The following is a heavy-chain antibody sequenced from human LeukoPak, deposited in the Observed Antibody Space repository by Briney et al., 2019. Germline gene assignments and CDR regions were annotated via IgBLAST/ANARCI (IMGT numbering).Heavy chain of an antibody. V-gene: IGHV4-34*01. D-gene: IGHD1-7*01. CDR1: GGSFSGYY. Sequence: SETLSLTCAVYGGSFSGYYWSWIRQPPGKGLEWIGEINHSGSTNYNPSLKSRVTISVDTSKNQFSLKLSSVTAADTAVYYCARELRDYYYYYMDVWAKGPRSPSP. CDR3: ARELRDYYYYYMDV. CDR2: INHSGST. J-gene: IGHJ6*03.